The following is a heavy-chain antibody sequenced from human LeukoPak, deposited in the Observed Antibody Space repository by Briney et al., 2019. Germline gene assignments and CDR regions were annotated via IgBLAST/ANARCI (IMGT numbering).Heavy chain of an antibody. CDR2: SYSGVHT. CDR1: GFTDSSNY. CDR3: ARTHSSGYYSNWFDP. D-gene: IGHD3-22*01. J-gene: IGHJ5*02. V-gene: IGHV3-53*01. Sequence: PGGSLRLSCAASGFTDSSNYMSWVRQAPGKGLESGSVSYSGVHTYYAVSAEGRFTISRDNSKTPLYLQMNSLRAEDTAVYYCARTHSSGYYSNWFDPWGQGTLVTVSS.